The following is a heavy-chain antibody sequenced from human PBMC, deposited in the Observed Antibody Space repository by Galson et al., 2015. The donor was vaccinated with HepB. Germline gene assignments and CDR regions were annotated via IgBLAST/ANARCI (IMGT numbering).Heavy chain of an antibody. CDR1: GFSFDTYA. V-gene: IGHV3-23*01. D-gene: IGHD3-16*01. CDR3: VKDHLGELPLV. CDR2: ISVDGDIT. Sequence: SLRLSCAGSGFSFDTYAMNWVRQAPGKGLEWVASISVDGDITYYADSVRGRFTISRADSRSTLYLQMNSLRAEDTAMYYCVKDHLGELPLVWGPGTMVTVSS. J-gene: IGHJ3*01.